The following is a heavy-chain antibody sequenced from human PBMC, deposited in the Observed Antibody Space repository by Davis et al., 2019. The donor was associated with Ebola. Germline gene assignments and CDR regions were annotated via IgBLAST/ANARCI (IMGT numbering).Heavy chain of an antibody. J-gene: IGHJ4*02. Sequence: MPSETLSLTCAVYGGSFSGYYWSWIRQPPGKGLEWIGEINHSGSTNYNPSLKSRVTISVDTSKNQFSLKLSSVTAADTAVYYCARERRWAWGQGTLVTVSS. CDR2: INHSGST. D-gene: IGHD6-13*01. V-gene: IGHV4-34*01. CDR1: GGSFSGYY. CDR3: ARERRWA.